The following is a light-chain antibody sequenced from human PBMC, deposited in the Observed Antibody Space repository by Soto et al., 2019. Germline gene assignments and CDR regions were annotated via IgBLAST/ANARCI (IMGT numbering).Light chain of an antibody. CDR1: SSDVGGYNY. CDR3: CSYAGSYV. J-gene: IGLJ1*01. V-gene: IGLV2-11*01. Sequence: QSVLTQPRSVSGSPGQSVTISCTGTSSDVGGYNYVSWCQQHPGKAPKLMIYDVSKRPSGVPDRFSGSKSGNTASLTISGLQAEDEAEYYCCSYAGSYVFGTGTKVXVL. CDR2: DVS.